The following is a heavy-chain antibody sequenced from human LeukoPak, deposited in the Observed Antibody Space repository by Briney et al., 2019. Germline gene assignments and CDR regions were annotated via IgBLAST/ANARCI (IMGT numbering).Heavy chain of an antibody. Sequence: QPGRSLRLSCAASGFTFSSYAMHWVRQAPGKGLEWVAVISYDGSNKYYADSVKGRFTISRDNSENTLYLQMNSLRAEDTAVYYCATPPVDYWGQGTLVTVSS. V-gene: IGHV3-30*04. CDR1: GFTFSSYA. J-gene: IGHJ4*02. CDR2: ISYDGSNK. CDR3: ATPPVDY.